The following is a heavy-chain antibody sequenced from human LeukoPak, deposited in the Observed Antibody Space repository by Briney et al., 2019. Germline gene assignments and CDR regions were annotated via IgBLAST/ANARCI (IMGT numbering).Heavy chain of an antibody. D-gene: IGHD3-22*01. CDR1: GFTVSSNY. Sequence: GGSLRLSCAASGFTVSSNYMSWVRQAPGKGLEWVSVIYSGGSTYYADSVKGRFTISRDNSKNTLYLQMNSLRSEDTAVYYCARGTDDSSGYYYLSYYFDYWGQGTLVTVSS. CDR2: IYSGGST. CDR3: ARGTDDSSGYYYLSYYFDY. J-gene: IGHJ4*02. V-gene: IGHV3-53*05.